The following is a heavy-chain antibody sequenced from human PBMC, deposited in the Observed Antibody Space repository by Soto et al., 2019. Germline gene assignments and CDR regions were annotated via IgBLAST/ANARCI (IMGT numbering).Heavy chain of an antibody. J-gene: IGHJ4*02. D-gene: IGHD2-15*01. Sequence: GASVKVSCKASGYTFTSYAMHWVRQAPGQRLEWMGWINAGNGSTKYSQKFQGRVTITRDTSASTAYMELSSLRSEDTAVYYCARELLGYWGQGTLVTVSS. CDR3: ARELLGY. CDR1: GYTFTSYA. V-gene: IGHV1-3*01. CDR2: INAGNGST.